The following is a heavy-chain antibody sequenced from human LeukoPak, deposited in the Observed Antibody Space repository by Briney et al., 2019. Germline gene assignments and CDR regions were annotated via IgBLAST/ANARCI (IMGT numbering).Heavy chain of an antibody. J-gene: IGHJ4*02. Sequence: GASVKVSCKASGYTFTSYGISWVRQAPGQGLEWMGWISAYNGNTNYAQKLQGRVTMTTDTSTSTAYMELRSLRSDDTAVYYCARSEGGISYDSSGYSTFDYWGQGTLVTVSS. CDR1: GYTFTSYG. CDR3: ARSEGGISYDSSGYSTFDY. CDR2: ISAYNGNT. V-gene: IGHV1-18*01. D-gene: IGHD3-22*01.